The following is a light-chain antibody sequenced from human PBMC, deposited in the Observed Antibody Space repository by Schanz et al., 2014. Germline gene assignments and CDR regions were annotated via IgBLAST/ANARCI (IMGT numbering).Light chain of an antibody. Sequence: QSALTQPPSASGSPGQSVTFSCTGTSSDVGGYNYVSWYQQHPGKAPKLMIYEVNKRPSGVPDRFSGSKSGTSASLAITGLQAEDEADYYCQSYDSSRDVVFGGGTKLTVL. J-gene: IGLJ2*01. V-gene: IGLV2-8*01. CDR3: QSYDSSRDVV. CDR1: SSDVGGYNY. CDR2: EVN.